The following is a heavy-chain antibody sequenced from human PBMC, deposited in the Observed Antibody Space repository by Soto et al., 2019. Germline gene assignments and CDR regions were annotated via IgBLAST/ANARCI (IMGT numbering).Heavy chain of an antibody. V-gene: IGHV3-23*01. CDR3: AKVGEGFRYYFDY. J-gene: IGHJ4*02. CDR2: ISGSGDKT. Sequence: EVQLLESGGGLVQPGGSLTLSCAASGFTFNNYAMNWVRQAPGKGLEWVSAISGSGDKTYYADSVKGRFTISRDISKNVVDLQMNSLRADDTAVYYCAKVGEGFRYYFDYWGQGTLVTVSS. D-gene: IGHD2-21*01. CDR1: GFTFNNYA.